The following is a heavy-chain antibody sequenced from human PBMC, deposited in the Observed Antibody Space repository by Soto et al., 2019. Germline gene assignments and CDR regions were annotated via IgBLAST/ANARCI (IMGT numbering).Heavy chain of an antibody. V-gene: IGHV4-61*01. Sequence: SETLSLTCAVSGGSVSSGSYCWSWIRQPPGKGLEWIGYIYYSGSTNYNPSLKSRVTMSVDTSKSQFSLKLSSVTPADTAVYYCARASPYSDVYNYGSKYFFDYWGQGTLVTVSS. CDR2: IYYSGST. CDR3: ARASPYSDVYNYGSKYFFDY. J-gene: IGHJ4*02. D-gene: IGHD5-18*01. CDR1: GGSVSSGSYC.